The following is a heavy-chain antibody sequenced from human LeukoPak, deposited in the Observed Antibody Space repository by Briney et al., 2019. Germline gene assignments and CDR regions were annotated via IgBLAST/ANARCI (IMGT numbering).Heavy chain of an antibody. Sequence: SETLSLTCTVSGGSISSYYWSWIRQPPGKGLEWIGEINHSGSTNYNPSLKSRVTISVDTSKNQFSLKPSSVTAADTAVYYCARDPRYPYQYQSDSSGFSLDYWGQGTLVTVSS. J-gene: IGHJ4*02. D-gene: IGHD3-22*01. CDR1: GGSISSYY. CDR3: ARDPRYPYQYQSDSSGFSLDY. V-gene: IGHV4-34*01. CDR2: INHSGST.